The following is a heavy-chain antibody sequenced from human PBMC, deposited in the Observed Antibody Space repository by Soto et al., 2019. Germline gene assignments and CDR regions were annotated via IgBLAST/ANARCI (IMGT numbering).Heavy chain of an antibody. Sequence: QVQLVQSGAEVKKPGSSVKVSCKASGGTFSSYAISWVRQAPGQGLEWMGGIIPIFGTANYAQKFQGRVTITADEYTRTAYMELSSLRSEDTAVYYCAREKGVGRAADGLFDYWGQGTLVTVSS. CDR1: GGTFSSYA. CDR2: IIPIFGTA. V-gene: IGHV1-69*12. J-gene: IGHJ4*02. CDR3: AREKGVGRAADGLFDY. D-gene: IGHD6-13*01.